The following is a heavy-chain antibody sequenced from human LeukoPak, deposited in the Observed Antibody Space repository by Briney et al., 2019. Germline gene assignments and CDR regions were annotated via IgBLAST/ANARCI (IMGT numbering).Heavy chain of an antibody. D-gene: IGHD1-26*01. CDR3: AGGKRYSGSYYTVFDY. CDR1: GGSMSSYY. J-gene: IGHJ4*02. V-gene: IGHV4-59*12. Sequence: SETLSLTCTVSGGSMSSYYWSWIRQSPGKGLEWIGYIYYSGSTNYNPSLKSRVTMSVDTSKNQFSLKLSSVTAADTAVYYCAGGKRYSGSYYTVFDYWGQGTLVTVSS. CDR2: IYYSGST.